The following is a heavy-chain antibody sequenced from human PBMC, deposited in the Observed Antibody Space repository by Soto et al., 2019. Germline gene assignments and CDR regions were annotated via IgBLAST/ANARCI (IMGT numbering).Heavy chain of an antibody. CDR3: ARSAAPGDAFDI. CDR1: GFTFTSSA. J-gene: IGHJ3*02. Sequence: ASVKVSCKASGFTFTSSAMQWVRQARGQRLEWMGWINLSSGGTNYAQKFQGWVTMTRDTSTSTAYMELSRLRSDDTAVYYCARSAAPGDAFDIWGQGTMVTVSS. V-gene: IGHV1-2*04. D-gene: IGHD2-2*01. CDR2: INLSSGGT.